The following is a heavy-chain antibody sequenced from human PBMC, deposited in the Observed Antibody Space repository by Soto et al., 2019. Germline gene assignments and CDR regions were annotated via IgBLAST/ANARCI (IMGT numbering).Heavy chain of an antibody. CDR2: IKTDGTVT. V-gene: IGHV3-74*03. D-gene: IGHD3-16*01. Sequence: EVQLVESGGGLVQPGGSLSLSCPASGFTFSSSWRHWVRQDAGKGLLWVSSIKTDGTVTQYADSVKGRFTVSRDNAKNTLYLQMNRLRAEDTAVYYCAKDLSWGQCDYWGQGALVTVSS. CDR1: GFTFSSSW. J-gene: IGHJ4*02. CDR3: AKDLSWGQCDY.